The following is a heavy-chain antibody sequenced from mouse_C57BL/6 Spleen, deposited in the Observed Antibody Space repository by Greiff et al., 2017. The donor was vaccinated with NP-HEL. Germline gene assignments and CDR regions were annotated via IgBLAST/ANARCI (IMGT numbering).Heavy chain of an antibody. CDR2: IHPSDSDT. D-gene: IGHD2-9*01. J-gene: IGHJ3*01. CDR3: AAPTMVNPFAY. Sequence: QVQLQQPGAELVKPGASVKVSCKASGYTFTSYWMHWVKQRPGQGLEWIGRIHPSDSDTNYNQKFKGKATLTVDKSSSTAYMQLSSLTSEDSAVYYCAAPTMVNPFAYWGQGTLVTVSA. V-gene: IGHV1-74*01. CDR1: GYTFTSYW.